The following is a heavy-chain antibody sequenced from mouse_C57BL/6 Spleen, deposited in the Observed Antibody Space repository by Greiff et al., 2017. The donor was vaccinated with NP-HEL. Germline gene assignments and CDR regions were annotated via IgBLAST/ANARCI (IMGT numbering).Heavy chain of an antibody. V-gene: IGHV1-80*01. D-gene: IGHD2-1*01. Sequence: QVQLQQSGAELVKPGASVKISCKASGYAFSSYWMHWVKQRPGKGLEWIGQIYPGDGDTNYNGKFKGKATLTADKSSSTAYMQLSSLTSEDSAVYFCSKSEGLLDAMDYWGQGTSVTVSS. CDR1: GYAFSSYW. CDR3: SKSEGLLDAMDY. J-gene: IGHJ4*01. CDR2: IYPGDGDT.